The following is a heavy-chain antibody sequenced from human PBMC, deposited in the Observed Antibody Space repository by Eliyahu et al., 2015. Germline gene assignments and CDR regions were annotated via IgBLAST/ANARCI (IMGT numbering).Heavy chain of an antibody. D-gene: IGHD3-9*01. V-gene: IGHV1-69*01. Sequence: EVKKPGSSVKVSCKASGGTFSSYAISWVRQAPGQGLEWMGGIIPIFGTANYAQKFQGRVTITADESTSTAYMELSSLRSEDTAVYYCARDARYDILTGYSLDYWGQGTLVTVSS. CDR3: ARDARYDILTGYSLDY. J-gene: IGHJ4*02. CDR2: IIPIFGTA. CDR1: GGTFSSYA.